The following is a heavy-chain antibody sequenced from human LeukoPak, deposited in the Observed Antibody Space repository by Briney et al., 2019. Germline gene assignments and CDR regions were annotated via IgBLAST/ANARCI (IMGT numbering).Heavy chain of an antibody. J-gene: IGHJ4*02. CDR3: ARHPTLYPD. Sequence: PGGSLRLSCAASGFTFKTYWMHWVRQAPGKGLVWVSHSNSDGSSTSYADSVRGRFTISRDNAKNTLYLQMNSLRAEDTAVYYCARHPTLYPDWGQGTLVTVSS. CDR1: GFTFKTYW. D-gene: IGHD2-8*01. CDR2: SNSDGSST. V-gene: IGHV3-74*01.